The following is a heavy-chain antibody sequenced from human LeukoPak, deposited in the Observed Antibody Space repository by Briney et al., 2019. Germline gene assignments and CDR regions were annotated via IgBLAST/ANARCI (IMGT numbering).Heavy chain of an antibody. CDR3: ARDQRYCSSGRCSGFDY. Sequence: PGRSLRLSCGASGFTFSNYGMHSVRQAPGQGLEWVAVTSNDETNKYYADSVKGRFTISGDNSKNTVYLQMNSLRSEDTAVYYCARDQRYCSSGRCSGFDYWGQGTLVTVSS. CDR1: GFTFSNYG. CDR2: TSNDETNK. J-gene: IGHJ4*02. V-gene: IGHV3-30*03. D-gene: IGHD2-15*01.